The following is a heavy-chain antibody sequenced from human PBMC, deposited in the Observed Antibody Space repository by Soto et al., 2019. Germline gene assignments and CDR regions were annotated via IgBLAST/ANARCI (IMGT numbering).Heavy chain of an antibody. CDR3: ASGYYYDSSGYYFPRDDY. CDR2: ISYDGSNK. J-gene: IGHJ4*02. CDR1: GFTFSSYA. V-gene: IGHV3-30-3*01. Sequence: QVQLVESGGGVVQPGRSLRLSCAASGFTFSSYAMHWVRQAPGKGLEWVAVISYDGSNKYYADSVKSRFTISRDNSKNTLYLQMNSLRAEDTAVYYCASGYYYDSSGYYFPRDDYWGQGTLVTVSS. D-gene: IGHD3-22*01.